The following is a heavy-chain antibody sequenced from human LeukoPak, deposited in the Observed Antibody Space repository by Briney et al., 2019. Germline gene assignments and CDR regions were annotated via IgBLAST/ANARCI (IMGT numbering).Heavy chain of an antibody. V-gene: IGHV4-59*01. D-gene: IGHD6-6*01. J-gene: IGHJ6*03. CDR1: GGSISNYY. Sequence: SETLSLTCTVSGGSISNYYWSWIRQPPGKGLESIGYIYYTGSTNYNPSLTSRVNISVDTSKNQFSLNLTSVTAAGTAVYYCAREEYSSSVGHYYYMDVWGKGNTVTVSS. CDR3: AREEYSSSVGHYYYMDV. CDR2: IYYTGST.